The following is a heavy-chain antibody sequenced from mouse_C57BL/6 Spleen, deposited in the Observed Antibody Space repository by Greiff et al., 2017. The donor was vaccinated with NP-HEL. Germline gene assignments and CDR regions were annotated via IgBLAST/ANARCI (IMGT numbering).Heavy chain of an antibody. CDR3: GRYGGYPWYFDV. Sequence: VQLQQSGPGLAKPSQPLSLTCSVTGYSITSDYWNWIRKFPGNKLEYMGYISYSGSTYYNPSLKSRISITRDTSKNQYYLQLHSVTTEDTATDYCGRYGGYPWYFDVWSPGTTVTVSS. V-gene: IGHV3-8*01. D-gene: IGHD2-14*01. CDR2: ISYSGST. CDR1: GYSITSDY. J-gene: IGHJ1*01.